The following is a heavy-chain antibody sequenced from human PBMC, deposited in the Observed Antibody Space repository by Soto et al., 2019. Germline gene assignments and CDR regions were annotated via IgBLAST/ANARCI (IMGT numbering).Heavy chain of an antibody. CDR1: GGSISSYY. Sequence: ETLSLTCTVSGGSISSYYWSWIRQPPGKGLEWIGYIYYSGSTNYNPSLKSRVTISVDTSKNQFSLKLSSVTAADTAVYYCARLPFPYYYDSSGRKGADYWGQGTLVTVSS. CDR2: IYYSGST. D-gene: IGHD3-22*01. CDR3: ARLPFPYYYDSSGRKGADY. V-gene: IGHV4-59*08. J-gene: IGHJ4*02.